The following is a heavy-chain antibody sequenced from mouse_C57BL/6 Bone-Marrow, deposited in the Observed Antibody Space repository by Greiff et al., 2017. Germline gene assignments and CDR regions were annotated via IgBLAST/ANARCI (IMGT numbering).Heavy chain of an antibody. CDR1: GYTFTGYW. V-gene: IGHV1-9*01. D-gene: IGHD1-1*01. J-gene: IGHJ2*01. CDR2: ILPGGGST. Sequence: VQRVESGAELMKPGASVKLSCKATGYTFTGYWIEWVKQRPGHGLEWIGEILPGGGSTNYNEKFKGKATFTSDTSSNTAYMQLSSLTTEDSAIYYCARSPLLRRLYYFDYWGQGTTRTVSS. CDR3: ARSPLLRRLYYFDY.